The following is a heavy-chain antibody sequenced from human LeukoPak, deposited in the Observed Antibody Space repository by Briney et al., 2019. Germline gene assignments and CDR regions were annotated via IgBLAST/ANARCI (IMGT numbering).Heavy chain of an antibody. V-gene: IGHV4-34*01. CDR1: GGSFSSYY. Sequence: SETLSLTCAVYGGSFSSYYWSWIREPPEKGVEWIGEINQSGRTNYTPSLKSRVTITVDTSKNQFSLKLSSVTATDTGVYYCARPGYSNNDPQDNWFDPWGQGTLVTVSS. D-gene: IGHD5-12*01. CDR2: INQSGRT. CDR3: ARPGYSNNDPQDNWFDP. J-gene: IGHJ5*02.